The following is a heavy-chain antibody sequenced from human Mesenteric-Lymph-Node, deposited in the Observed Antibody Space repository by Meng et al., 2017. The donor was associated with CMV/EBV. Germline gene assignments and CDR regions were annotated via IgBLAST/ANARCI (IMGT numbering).Heavy chain of an antibody. V-gene: IGHV3-53*01. CDR3: AKDQRFCTSIECSPGRFDY. CDR1: GFTVSSNY. Sequence: GESLKIFCAASGFTVSSNYMSWVRQAPGKGLEWVSVIYSSGDTYYADSVKGRFTISRDNSKNTLYLQMNNLRAEDTAVYYCAKDQRFCTSIECSPGRFDYWGQGTLVTVSS. J-gene: IGHJ4*02. D-gene: IGHD2-8*01. CDR2: IYSSGDT.